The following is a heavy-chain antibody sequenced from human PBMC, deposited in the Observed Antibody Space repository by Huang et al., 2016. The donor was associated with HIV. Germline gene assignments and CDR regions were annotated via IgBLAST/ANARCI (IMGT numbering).Heavy chain of an antibody. V-gene: IGHV1-18*01. Sequence: QIQLVQSGPEVKKPGASVKVSCKASGYTFSIYGISWVRQAPGQGPEWMGWVSAYRGYTNYSHKFQGRVTMTADTSASTAYMDLRSLTSDDTAVYYCARVPSDHFSDYWGQGTLVTVSS. CDR1: GYTFSIYG. J-gene: IGHJ4*02. CDR2: VSAYRGYT. CDR3: ARVPSDHFSDY.